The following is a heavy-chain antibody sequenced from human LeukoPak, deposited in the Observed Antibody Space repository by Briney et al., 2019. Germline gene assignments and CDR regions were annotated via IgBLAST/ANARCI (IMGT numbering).Heavy chain of an antibody. V-gene: IGHV3-21*01. J-gene: IGHJ6*03. Sequence: GGSLRLSCAASGFTFSSYSMNWVRQAPGKGLEWVSSISSSSSYIYYADSVKGRSTISRDNAKNSLYLQMNSLRAEDTAVYYCAREGYYDILTGSPGLGMDVWGKGTTVTVSS. CDR1: GFTFSSYS. CDR2: ISSSSSYI. CDR3: AREGYYDILTGSPGLGMDV. D-gene: IGHD3-9*01.